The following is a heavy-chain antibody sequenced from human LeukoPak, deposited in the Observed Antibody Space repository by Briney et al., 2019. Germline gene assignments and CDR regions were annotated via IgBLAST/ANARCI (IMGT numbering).Heavy chain of an antibody. V-gene: IGHV3-11*01. CDR1: GFTFSDYY. Sequence: GGSLRLSCAASGFTFSDYYMSWIRQAPGKGLEWVSYISSSGSTIYYADSVKGRFTISRDNAKNSLYLQMNSLRAEDTAVYYCAKDIGGSYYDAFDIWGQGTMVTVSS. CDR2: ISSSGSTI. CDR3: AKDIGGSYYDAFDI. J-gene: IGHJ3*02. D-gene: IGHD1-26*01.